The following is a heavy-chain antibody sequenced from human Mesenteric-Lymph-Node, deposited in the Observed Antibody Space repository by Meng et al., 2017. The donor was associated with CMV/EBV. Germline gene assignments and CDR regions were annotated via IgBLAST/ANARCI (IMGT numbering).Heavy chain of an antibody. J-gene: IGHJ4*02. Sequence: ASVKVSCKASGYTFTTYGISWVRQAPGEGLEWMGWISPYNGDTNYAQRLQGRVTLTTDTSTTTAYMELRSLRSDDTAVYYCASPGDYYDSSGLAHYYFDYWGQGTLVTVSS. CDR2: ISPYNGDT. D-gene: IGHD3-22*01. CDR3: ASPGDYYDSSGLAHYYFDY. V-gene: IGHV1-18*01. CDR1: GYTFTTYG.